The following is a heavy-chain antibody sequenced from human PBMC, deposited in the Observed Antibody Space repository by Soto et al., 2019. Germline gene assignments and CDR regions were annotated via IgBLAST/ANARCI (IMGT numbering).Heavy chain of an antibody. CDR3: AHGILDWSGYFDDFDF. D-gene: IGHD3-3*01. CDR1: VVSFSSSNEV. CDR2: ILWKDDK. J-gene: IGHJ4*02. V-gene: IGHV2-5*01. Sequence: ITLKESGPTVLKPTQTLTLTCTLSVVSFSSSNEVVGWIRQPPRNPLEWLALILWKDDKRYSPSLKSRLTITKDPAKSLVVLTMTDMGPVHTATYYCAHGILDWSGYFDDFDFWGQGSLVTVSS.